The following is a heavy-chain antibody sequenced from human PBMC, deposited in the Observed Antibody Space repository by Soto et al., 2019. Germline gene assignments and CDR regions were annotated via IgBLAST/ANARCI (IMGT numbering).Heavy chain of an antibody. Sequence: PGESLKISCKGSGYSFTSYWIGWVRQMPGKGLEWMGIIYPGDSDTRYSPSFQGQVTIAADKSISTAYLQWSSLKASDTAMYYCARLLSPFYYYMDVWGKGTTVTVSS. V-gene: IGHV5-51*01. CDR2: IYPGDSDT. CDR3: ARLLSPFYYYMDV. J-gene: IGHJ6*03. CDR1: GYSFTSYW.